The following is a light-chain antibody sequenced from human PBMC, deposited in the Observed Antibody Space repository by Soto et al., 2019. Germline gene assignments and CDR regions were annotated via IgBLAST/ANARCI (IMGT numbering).Light chain of an antibody. Sequence: DILLTQSPSFLSASVGDRVTITCRASQDISRYLAWYQQKAGKAPKLLIYSASTLQKGVPSRFSGSGSETEFPLTISSLQPDDFATYYCQHLYTYPLFSFGPGTEVDI. V-gene: IGKV1-9*01. CDR3: QHLYTYPLFS. CDR1: QDISRY. CDR2: SAS. J-gene: IGKJ3*01.